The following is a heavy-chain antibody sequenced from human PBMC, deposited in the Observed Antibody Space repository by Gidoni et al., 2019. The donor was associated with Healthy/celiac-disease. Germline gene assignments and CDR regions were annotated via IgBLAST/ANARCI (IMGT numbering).Heavy chain of an antibody. V-gene: IGHV3-23*01. J-gene: IGHJ4*02. D-gene: IGHD2-15*01. Sequence: EVQLLESGGGLVQPGGSLRLSCADSGFTFSSYAMSWVRQAPGKGLGWVSAISGSGGSTYYADSVKGRFTISRDNSKNTLYLQMNSLRAEDTAVYYWAKGDIVVVVAATHLYFDYWGQGTLVTVSS. CDR3: AKGDIVVVVAATHLYFDY. CDR2: ISGSGGST. CDR1: GFTFSSYA.